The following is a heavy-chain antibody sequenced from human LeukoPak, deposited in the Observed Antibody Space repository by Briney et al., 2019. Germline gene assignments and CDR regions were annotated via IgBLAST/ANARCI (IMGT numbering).Heavy chain of an antibody. CDR2: TYYRSKWYN. V-gene: IGHV6-1*01. Sequence: SQTLSLTCAISGDSVSSNSAAWNWIRQSPSRGLEWLGRTYYRSKWYNDYAVSVKSRITINPDTSKNQFSLQLNSVTPEDTAVYYCASLVPDIVADPYWYFDLWGRGTLVTVSS. CDR1: GDSVSSNSAA. CDR3: ASLVPDIVADPYWYFDL. D-gene: IGHD5-12*01. J-gene: IGHJ2*01.